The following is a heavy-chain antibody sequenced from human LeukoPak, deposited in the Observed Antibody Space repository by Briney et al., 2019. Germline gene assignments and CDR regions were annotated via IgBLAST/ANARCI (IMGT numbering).Heavy chain of an antibody. CDR1: GGSISSYY. D-gene: IGHD3-9*01. Sequence: SETLSLTCTVSGGSISSYYWSWIRQPPGKGLEWIGYIYYSGSTNYNPSLKSRVTISVDTSKNQFSLKLSSVTAADTAVYYCARVGTFWTYYDILTGYWYFDYWGQGTLVTVSS. CDR2: IYYSGST. V-gene: IGHV4-59*01. J-gene: IGHJ4*02. CDR3: ARVGTFWTYYDILTGYWYFDY.